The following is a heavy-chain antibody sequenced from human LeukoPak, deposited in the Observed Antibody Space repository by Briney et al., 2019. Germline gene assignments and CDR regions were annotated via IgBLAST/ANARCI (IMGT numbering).Heavy chain of an antibody. CDR3: ARDQKVGAITYDFDY. D-gene: IGHD1-26*01. Sequence: GRSLRLSFAASGFTFSSYAMHWVRQAPGKGLEWVAVISYDGSNKYYADSVKGRFTISRDNSKNTLYLQMNSLRAEDTAVYYCARDQKVGAITYDFDYWGQGTLVTVSS. V-gene: IGHV3-30-3*01. J-gene: IGHJ4*02. CDR2: ISYDGSNK. CDR1: GFTFSSYA.